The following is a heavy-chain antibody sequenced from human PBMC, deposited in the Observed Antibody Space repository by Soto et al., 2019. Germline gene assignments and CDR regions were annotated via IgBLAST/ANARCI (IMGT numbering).Heavy chain of an antibody. D-gene: IGHD4-17*01. CDR3: VRDNGDYFDY. CDR1: GGSISSHY. J-gene: IGHJ4*02. CDR2: MYTSGST. Sequence: QVQLQESGPGLVKPSETLSLTCTVSGGSISSHYWSWIRQPAGKGMEWLGRMYTSGSTSYKPSLKSRVTIAADTSKNQFSLRLSSVTAADTAVYYCVRDNGDYFDYWGQGTLVTVSS. V-gene: IGHV4-4*07.